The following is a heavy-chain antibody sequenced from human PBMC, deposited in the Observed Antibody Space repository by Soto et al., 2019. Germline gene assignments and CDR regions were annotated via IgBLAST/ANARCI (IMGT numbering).Heavy chain of an antibody. D-gene: IGHD4-17*01. V-gene: IGHV3-23*01. Sequence: EVQLLESGGGLVQPGGSLRLSCAASGFTFSSYAMSWVRQAPGKGLEWVSAISGSGGSTYYADTVKGRFTISRDNSKNTLYLQMNSLRAEDTAVYYCAKDIHGDYAFDIWGQGTMVTVSS. CDR2: ISGSGGST. CDR3: AKDIHGDYAFDI. CDR1: GFTFSSYA. J-gene: IGHJ3*02.